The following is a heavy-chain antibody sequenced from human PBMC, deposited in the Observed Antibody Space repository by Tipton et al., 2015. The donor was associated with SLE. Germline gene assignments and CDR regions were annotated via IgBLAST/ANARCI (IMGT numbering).Heavy chain of an antibody. J-gene: IGHJ6*02. CDR2: IYPVDSDA. Sequence: QLVQSGAEVKKPGESLKLSCKGLGSRFDDYYIGWVRQVPGKGLEWMGRIYPVDSDATYSPSFQGQVTMSVDKSINTAYLQWRSLKASDTSVYYCGRLLPPGYYGLDVWGQGSTVTVSS. CDR3: GRLLPPGYYGLDV. CDR1: GSRFDDYY. V-gene: IGHV5-51*03.